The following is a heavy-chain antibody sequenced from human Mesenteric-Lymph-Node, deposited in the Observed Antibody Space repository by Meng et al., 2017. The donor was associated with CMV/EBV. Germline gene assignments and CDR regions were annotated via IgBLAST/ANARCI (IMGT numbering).Heavy chain of an antibody. J-gene: IGHJ4*02. V-gene: IGHV1-46*01. CDR1: GYTFTSYY. CDR2: INPSGGST. CDR3: ARDAANHVDTATGPEDY. Sequence: ASVKVSCKASGYTFTSYYMHWVRQAPGQGLEWMGIINPSGGSTSYAQKFQGRVTMTRDTSTSTVYMELSSLRSEDTAVYYCARDAANHVDTATGPEDYWGQGTLVTVSS. D-gene: IGHD5-18*01.